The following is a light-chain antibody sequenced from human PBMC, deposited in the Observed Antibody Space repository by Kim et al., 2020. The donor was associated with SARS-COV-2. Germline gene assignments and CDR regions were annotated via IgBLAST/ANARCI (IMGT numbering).Light chain of an antibody. Sequence: SYELTQPPSVSVAPGKTAMIPFGGNNIETKSVHWYQQKPGQAPVLVVYFDSDRPSGIPERFSGSISGNTATLTINRVEAGDEADYYCQVWHSSSGHVVFGGGTQLTVL. J-gene: IGLJ2*01. CDR2: FDS. CDR1: NIETKS. V-gene: IGLV3-21*04. CDR3: QVWHSSSGHVV.